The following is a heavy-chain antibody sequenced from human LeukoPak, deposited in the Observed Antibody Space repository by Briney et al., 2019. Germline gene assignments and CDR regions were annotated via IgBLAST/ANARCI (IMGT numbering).Heavy chain of an antibody. V-gene: IGHV4-59*12. D-gene: IGHD3-22*01. J-gene: IGHJ4*02. Sequence: SETLSLTCTVSGGSISSYFWSWIRQPPGKGLEWIGYIYSSGSTNYSPSLKSRVTISVDTSKNQFSLKLSSVTAADTAVYYCARDQYYYDSSGYLSYFDYWGQGTLVTVSS. CDR3: ARDQYYYDSSGYLSYFDY. CDR2: IYSSGST. CDR1: GGSISSYF.